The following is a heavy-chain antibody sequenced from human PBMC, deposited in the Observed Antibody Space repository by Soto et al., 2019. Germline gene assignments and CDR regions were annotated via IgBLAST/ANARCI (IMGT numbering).Heavy chain of an antibody. Sequence: QTLSLTCAISGDSVSSNSAAWNWIRQSPSRGLEWLGRTYYRSKWYNDYVESVKSRITINPDTSKNQFSLQLSSVTPEDTAVYYCSRGAGSVAGFFDYWGPGTLVTVSS. CDR1: GDSVSSNSAA. CDR3: SRGAGSVAGFFDY. CDR2: TYYRSKWYN. J-gene: IGHJ4*02. D-gene: IGHD3-10*01. V-gene: IGHV6-1*01.